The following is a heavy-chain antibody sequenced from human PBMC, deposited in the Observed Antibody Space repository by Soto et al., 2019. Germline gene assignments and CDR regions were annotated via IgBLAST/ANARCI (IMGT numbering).Heavy chain of an antibody. CDR1: GFPFSDYS. V-gene: IGHV3-30*18. CDR2: ISFDGRNT. CDR3: AKALRGGCDH. Sequence: QVQLVESGGGVVQPGRSLRLSCAASGFPFSDYSMLWVRQAPGKGLEWVAVISFDGRNTYYADSVKGRFTVSRDNSKDTLSLHMNSLRSNDTALYYCAKALRGGCDHWGKGALVTVSS. J-gene: IGHJ4*02. D-gene: IGHD3-10*01.